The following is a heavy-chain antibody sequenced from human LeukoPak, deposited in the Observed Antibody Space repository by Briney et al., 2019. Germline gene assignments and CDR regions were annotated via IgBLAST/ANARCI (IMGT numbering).Heavy chain of an antibody. CDR2: ISGRGGST. Sequence: PGGSLRLSCAASGFTFGSYAMTWVRQAPGKGLEWVSAISGRGGSTYYADSVKGRFTISGAHSKNTLYLQMNSLRAADTAVYYCAKRLSRYSWAGMVVWVQATTVTVCS. CDR1: GFTFGSYA. V-gene: IGHV3-23*01. D-gene: IGHD1-1*01. J-gene: IGHJ6*01. CDR3: AKRLSRYSWAGMVV.